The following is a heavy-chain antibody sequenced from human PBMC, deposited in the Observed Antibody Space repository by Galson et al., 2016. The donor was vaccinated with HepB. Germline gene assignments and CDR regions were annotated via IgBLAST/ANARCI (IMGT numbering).Heavy chain of an antibody. D-gene: IGHD1-20*01. CDR3: ARTITGTPWHHYYYGMDV. CDR1: GFTFSKYW. J-gene: IGHJ6*02. CDR2: IKQDGSEK. Sequence: SLRLSCAAAGFTFSKYWMTWVRQAPGKGLEWVAKIKQDGSEKYDVDSVKGRFTISRDNAKNALYLQMNSLSVVDTAVYYCARTITGTPWHHYYYGMDVWGQGTTVSVSS. V-gene: IGHV3-7*01.